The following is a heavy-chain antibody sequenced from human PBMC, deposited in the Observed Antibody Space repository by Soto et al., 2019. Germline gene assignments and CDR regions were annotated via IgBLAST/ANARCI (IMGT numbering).Heavy chain of an antibody. D-gene: IGHD3-16*01. CDR3: ARARGLDS. CDR1: GFPFSNHW. V-gene: IGHV3-7*03. CDR2: IKADGSEK. Sequence: PGRSLRLSCAGSGFPFSNHWMHWVRQAPGNGLECVANIKADGSEKYYVDSVKGRFTISRDNAKNSLYLQMNSLRAEDTAVYYCARARGLDSGGQGTLVTV. J-gene: IGHJ5*01.